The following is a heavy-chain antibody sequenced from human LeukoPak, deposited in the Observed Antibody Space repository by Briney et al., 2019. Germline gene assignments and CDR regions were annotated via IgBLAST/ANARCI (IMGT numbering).Heavy chain of an antibody. CDR1: GFTFSSFA. CDR3: ARKAGYYYGSGDY. Sequence: GGSLRLSCAASGFTFSSFAMSWVRQAPGKGLEWVSTIGGSGGSTYYADSVKGRFTISRDNSKNTLYLQMNSLRAEDTAVYYCARKAGYYYGSGDYWGQGTLVTVSS. D-gene: IGHD3-10*01. J-gene: IGHJ4*02. V-gene: IGHV3-23*01. CDR2: IGGSGGST.